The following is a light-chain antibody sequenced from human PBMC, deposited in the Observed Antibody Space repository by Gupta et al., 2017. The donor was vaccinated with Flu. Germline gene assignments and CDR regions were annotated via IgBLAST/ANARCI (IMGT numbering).Light chain of an antibody. J-gene: IGLJ2*01. V-gene: IGLV3-25*02. CDR1: GLPKQF. CDR3: QSAAGSGTPVV. CDR2: KDT. Sequence: SYELTQMPSVSVSPGQTARITCSGDGLPKQFASWYQQKPGQAPVLVMSKDTERPSGIPERFSGSSSGKIVTLTISGVLTEDEADDDGQSAAGSGTPVVFGGGTKLTVL.